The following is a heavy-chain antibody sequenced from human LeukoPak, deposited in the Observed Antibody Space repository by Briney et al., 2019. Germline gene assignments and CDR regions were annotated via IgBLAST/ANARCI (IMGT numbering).Heavy chain of an antibody. CDR2: INHSGST. D-gene: IGHD2-2*02. J-gene: IGHJ5*02. CDR3: ARGALDIVVVPAAIPGNWFDP. Sequence: PSETLSLTCAVYGGSFSGYYWSWIRQPPGKGLEWIGEINHSGSTNYNPSLKSRVTISVDTSKNQFSLKLSSVTAADTAVYYCARGALDIVVVPAAIPGNWFDPWGQGTLVTVSS. V-gene: IGHV4-34*01. CDR1: GGSFSGYY.